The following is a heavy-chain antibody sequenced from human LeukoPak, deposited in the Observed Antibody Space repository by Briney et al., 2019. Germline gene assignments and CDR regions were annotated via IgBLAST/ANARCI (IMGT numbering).Heavy chain of an antibody. CDR3: AKVRNDAFDI. D-gene: IGHD3-16*01. CDR1: GFTFSSYE. Sequence: PGGSLRLSCAASGFTFSSYEMNWVRQAPGKGLEWVSAISGSGGSTYYADSVKGRFTISRDNSKNTLYLQMNSLRAEDTAVYYCAKVRNDAFDIWGQGTMVTVSS. J-gene: IGHJ3*02. CDR2: ISGSGGST. V-gene: IGHV3-23*01.